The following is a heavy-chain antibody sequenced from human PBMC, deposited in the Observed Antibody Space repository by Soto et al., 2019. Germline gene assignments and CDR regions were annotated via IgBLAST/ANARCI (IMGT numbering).Heavy chain of an antibody. Sequence: ASVKVSCKASGYTFTSYDINWVRQATGQGLEWMGWMNPNSGNTGFAQKFQGRVTMTRNTSISTAYMELSSLRSEDTAVYYCASGLYYYDSSGYYYTYFDYWGQGTLVTVSS. D-gene: IGHD3-22*01. CDR2: MNPNSGNT. CDR3: ASGLYYYDSSGYYYTYFDY. V-gene: IGHV1-8*01. J-gene: IGHJ4*02. CDR1: GYTFTSYD.